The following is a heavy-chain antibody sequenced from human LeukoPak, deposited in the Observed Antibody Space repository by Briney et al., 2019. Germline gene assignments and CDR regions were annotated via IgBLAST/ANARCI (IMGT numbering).Heavy chain of an antibody. V-gene: IGHV5-51*03. D-gene: IGHD6-13*01. CDR2: IYPGDSDT. Sequence: KPGESLKISCKGSGYSFTSYWIGWVRQMPGKGLEGLGFIYPGDSDTRYSPSFQGQVTISADKSISTASLQWSSLKASDTAMYYCARLPAYSTNFDAFDIWGQGTLVTVSS. CDR3: ARLPAYSTNFDAFDI. CDR1: GYSFTSYW. J-gene: IGHJ3*02.